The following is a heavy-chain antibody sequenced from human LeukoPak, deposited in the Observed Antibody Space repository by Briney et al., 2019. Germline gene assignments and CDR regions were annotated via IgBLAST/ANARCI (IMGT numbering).Heavy chain of an antibody. D-gene: IGHD2-15*01. CDR3: ARDVGYGMDV. CDR1: GFTFSSHW. J-gene: IGHJ6*04. V-gene: IGHV3-74*01. Sequence: PGGSLRLSCAAFGFTFSSHWMHWVRHAPGKGLVWVSHINSDGSYTSYADCVKGRFTISRDNAKNTLYLQMNSLRAEDTAVYYCARDVGYGMDVWGKGTTVTVSS. CDR2: INSDGSYT.